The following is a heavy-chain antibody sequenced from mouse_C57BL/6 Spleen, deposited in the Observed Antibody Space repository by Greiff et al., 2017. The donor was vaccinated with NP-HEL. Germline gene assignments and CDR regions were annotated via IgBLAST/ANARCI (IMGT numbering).Heavy chain of an antibody. CDR1: GYAFSSSW. J-gene: IGHJ3*01. CDR3: ADYYGSRPFAY. Sequence: VMLVESGPELVKPGASVKISCKASGYAFSSSWMNWVKQRPGKGLEWIGRIYPGDGDTNYNGKFKGKATLTADKSSSTAYMQLSSLTSEDSAVYFCADYYGSRPFAYWGQGTLVTVSA. V-gene: IGHV1-82*01. CDR2: IYPGDGDT. D-gene: IGHD1-1*01.